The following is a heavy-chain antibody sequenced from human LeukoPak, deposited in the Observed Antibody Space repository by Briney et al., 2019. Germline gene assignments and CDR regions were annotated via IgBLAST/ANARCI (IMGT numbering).Heavy chain of an antibody. J-gene: IGHJ4*02. CDR3: ARAGGAGLFDY. V-gene: IGHV3-21*01. CDR1: GFTLRSYT. Sequence: GGSLRLSCAASGFTLRSYTMNWVRQAPGKGLEWVSSISSSSSYIYYADSVKGRFTISRDNAKNSLYLQMNSLRAEDTAVYYCARAGGAGLFDYWGQGTLVTVSS. CDR2: ISSSSSYI. D-gene: IGHD2-15*01.